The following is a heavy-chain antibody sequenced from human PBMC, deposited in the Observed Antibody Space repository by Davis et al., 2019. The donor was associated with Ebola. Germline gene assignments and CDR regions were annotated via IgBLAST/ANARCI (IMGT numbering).Heavy chain of an antibody. J-gene: IGHJ6*02. D-gene: IGHD2-2*01. CDR2: IYYSGST. CDR1: GGSISSYY. Sequence: SETLSLTCTVSGGSISSYYWSWIRQPPGKGLEWIGYIYYSGSTNYNPSLKSRVTISVDTSKNQFSLKLSSVTAADTAVYYCARVYDIVVVDGMDVWGQGTTVTVSS. V-gene: IGHV4-59*01. CDR3: ARVYDIVVVDGMDV.